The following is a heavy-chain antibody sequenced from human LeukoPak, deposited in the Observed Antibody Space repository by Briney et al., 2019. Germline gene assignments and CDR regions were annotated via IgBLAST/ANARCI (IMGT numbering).Heavy chain of an antibody. CDR1: GFTFSSNW. D-gene: IGHD1-26*01. Sequence: GESLRPSCAASGFTFSSNWMHWVRQAPGKGLVWVSRINGDGSSSSYADSVKGRFTISRDNAKNTLYLQMISLRVEDTAVYYCTRDPMRSGSYWGQGTLVTVSS. CDR2: INGDGSSS. J-gene: IGHJ4*02. V-gene: IGHV3-74*01. CDR3: TRDPMRSGSY.